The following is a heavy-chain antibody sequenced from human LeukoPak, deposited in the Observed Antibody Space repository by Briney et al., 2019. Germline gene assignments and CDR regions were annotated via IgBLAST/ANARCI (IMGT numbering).Heavy chain of an antibody. CDR2: IYTSGST. D-gene: IGHD3-22*01. CDR3: ARHIPGDYYDSSGYYYPSAFDI. Sequence: SETLSLTCTVSGGSINSYYWSWIRQPPGKGLEWIGYIYTSGSTNYNPSLKSRVTISVDASKNQFSLKLSSVTAADTAVYYCARHIPGDYYDSSGYYYPSAFDIWGQGTMVTVSS. CDR1: GGSINSYY. J-gene: IGHJ3*02. V-gene: IGHV4-4*09.